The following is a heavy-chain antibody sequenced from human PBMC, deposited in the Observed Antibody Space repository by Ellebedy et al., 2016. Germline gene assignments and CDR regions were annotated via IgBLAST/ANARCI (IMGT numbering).Heavy chain of an antibody. Sequence: SVKVSCXASGGTFSSYAISWVRQAPGQGLEWMGGIIPIFGTANYAQKFQGRVTITADKSTSTAYMELSSLRSEDTAVYYCAREPSYSGSPDYWGQGTLVTVSS. CDR2: IIPIFGTA. V-gene: IGHV1-69*06. CDR1: GGTFSSYA. CDR3: AREPSYSGSPDY. J-gene: IGHJ4*02. D-gene: IGHD1-26*01.